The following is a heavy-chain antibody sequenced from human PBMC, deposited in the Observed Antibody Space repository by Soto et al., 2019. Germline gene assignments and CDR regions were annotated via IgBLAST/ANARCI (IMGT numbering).Heavy chain of an antibody. D-gene: IGHD3-9*01. V-gene: IGHV3-23*01. J-gene: IGHJ6*02. Sequence: EVQLLESGGGLVQPGGSLRLSCAASGFTFSSYAMSWVRQAPGKGLEGVSAISGSGGSTYYADSAKGRFTISRDNYKNTLYLQMNSLRAEDTAVYYCAKNVWGITIFGGMDVWGQGTTVTVSS. CDR2: ISGSGGST. CDR3: AKNVWGITIFGGMDV. CDR1: GFTFSSYA.